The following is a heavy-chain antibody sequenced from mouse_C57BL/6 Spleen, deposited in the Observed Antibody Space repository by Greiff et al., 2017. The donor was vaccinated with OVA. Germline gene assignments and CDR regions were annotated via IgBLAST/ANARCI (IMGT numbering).Heavy chain of an antibody. D-gene: IGHD1-2*01. CDR2: IYPGDGDT. V-gene: IGHV1-82*01. Sequence: QVQLQQSGPELVKPGASVKISCKASGYAFSSSWMNWVKQRPGKGLEWIGRIYPGDGDTNYNGKFKGKATLTADKSSSTAYMQLSSLTSEDSAVYFCARNGWGGAIDYWGQGTSVTVSS. CDR3: ARNGWGGAIDY. CDR1: GYAFSSSW. J-gene: IGHJ4*01.